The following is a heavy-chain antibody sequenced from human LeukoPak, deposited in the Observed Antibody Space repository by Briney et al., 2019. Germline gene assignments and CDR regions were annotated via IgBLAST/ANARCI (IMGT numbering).Heavy chain of an antibody. CDR1: GYTFTSYG. CDR3: ARRPVGGPYYYYYMDV. CDR2: ISAYNGNT. J-gene: IGHJ6*03. Sequence: ASVKVSCKASGYTFTSYGISWVRQAPGQGLEWMGWISAYNGNTNYAQKLQGRVTMTTDTSTSTAYMELRSLRSDDTAVYYCARRPVGGPYYYYYMDVWGKGTTVTVSS. V-gene: IGHV1-18*01. D-gene: IGHD3-16*01.